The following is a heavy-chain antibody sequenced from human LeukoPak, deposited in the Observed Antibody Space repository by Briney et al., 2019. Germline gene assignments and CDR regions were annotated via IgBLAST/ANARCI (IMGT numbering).Heavy chain of an antibody. J-gene: IGHJ5*02. D-gene: IGHD3-3*01. CDR1: GFTFSSYA. CDR3: ATPGDDFWSVSPPT. CDR2: ISGSGGST. V-gene: IGHV3-23*01. Sequence: GGSLRLSCAASGFTFSSYAMSWVRQAPGKGLEWVSAISGSGGSTYYADSVKGRFTIPRDNSKNTLYLQMNSLRAEDTAVYYCATPGDDFWSVSPPTWGQGTLVTVSS.